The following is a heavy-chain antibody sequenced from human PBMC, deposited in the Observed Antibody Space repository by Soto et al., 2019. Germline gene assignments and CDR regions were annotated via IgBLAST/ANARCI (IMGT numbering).Heavy chain of an antibody. J-gene: IGHJ4*02. Sequence: SETLSLTCTVSGGSISNYFCNWIRQPAGKGLEWIGRIDNSGGTNYNPSLKSRITMSADTSRNQFSLKLNSVTAADTAVYYCARGGQDFWSGPFDYWGQGALVTVSS. V-gene: IGHV4-4*07. CDR3: ARGGQDFWSGPFDY. D-gene: IGHD3-3*01. CDR2: IDNSGGT. CDR1: GGSISNYF.